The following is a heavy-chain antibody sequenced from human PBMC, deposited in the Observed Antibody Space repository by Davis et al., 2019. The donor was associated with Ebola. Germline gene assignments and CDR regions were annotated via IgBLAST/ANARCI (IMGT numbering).Heavy chain of an antibody. Sequence: PGGSLRLSCAASGFTFSSYAMSWVRQAPGKGLEWVSAISGSGGSTYYADSVKGRFTISRDNAKNSLYLQMNSLRAEDTAVYYCARDGGYSSSWYTAEYYYYGMDVWGQGTTVTVSS. CDR2: ISGSGGST. D-gene: IGHD6-13*01. V-gene: IGHV3-23*01. CDR1: GFTFSSYA. J-gene: IGHJ6*02. CDR3: ARDGGYSSSWYTAEYYYYGMDV.